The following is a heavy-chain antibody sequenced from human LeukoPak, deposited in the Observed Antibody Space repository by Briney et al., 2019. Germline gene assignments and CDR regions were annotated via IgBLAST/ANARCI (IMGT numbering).Heavy chain of an antibody. CDR1: GYTFTGHF. V-gene: IGHV1-2*02. CDR3: ARSIAVAGTLEFDY. D-gene: IGHD6-19*01. Sequence: ASVRVSCKASGYTFTGHFIFWVRQSPGQRLELMAWINPDTGVTNYAQKFQGRVTVASDTSISTAYLDISRLTSDDTAVYYCARSIAVAGTLEFDYWGQGTLVTVSS. CDR2: INPDTGVT. J-gene: IGHJ4*02.